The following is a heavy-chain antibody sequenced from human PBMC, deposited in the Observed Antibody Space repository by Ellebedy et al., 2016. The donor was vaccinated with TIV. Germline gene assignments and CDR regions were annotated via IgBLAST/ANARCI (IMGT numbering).Heavy chain of an antibody. CDR2: MYYNGSS. CDR3: AASESADSDY. Sequence: MPSETLSLTCTVSGGSIRNYYWTWIRQPPGKGLEWIGHMYYNGSSNYNPSLRSRVTMSIDTSKNQFSLKMSSVTAADTAVYYCAASESADSDYWGPGTLVTVSS. J-gene: IGHJ4*02. CDR1: GGSIRNYY. D-gene: IGHD2-2*01. V-gene: IGHV4-59*01.